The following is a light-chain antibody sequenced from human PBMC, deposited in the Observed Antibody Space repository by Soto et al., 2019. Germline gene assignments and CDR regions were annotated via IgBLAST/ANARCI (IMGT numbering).Light chain of an antibody. V-gene: IGLV2-18*02. CDR2: QVS. Sequence: QSALTQPPSVSGSPGQSVTISCTGTSSDVGSYNRVSWYQQPPGTAPKLMIYQVSNQPSGVPDRFSGSKSGNTASLTISGLQAEDEADYYCSSYTSSSTWVFGGGTKLTVL. CDR1: SSDVGSYNR. J-gene: IGLJ3*02. CDR3: SSYTSSSTWV.